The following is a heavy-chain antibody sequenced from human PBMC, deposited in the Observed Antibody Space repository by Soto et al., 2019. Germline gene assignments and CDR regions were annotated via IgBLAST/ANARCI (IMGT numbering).Heavy chain of an antibody. CDR3: ARGSYYYYGMDV. V-gene: IGHV1-3*01. J-gene: IGHJ6*02. CDR2: INAGNGNT. CDR1: GYTFTSYA. Sequence: QVQLVQSGDEVKKPGASLKVSCQASGYTFTSYAMHWVRLAPGQRLEWMGWINAGNGNTKYSQKFQVRVTITRDTSASTADMELSSLRSEDTAVYYCARGSYYYYGMDVWGQGTTVTVSS.